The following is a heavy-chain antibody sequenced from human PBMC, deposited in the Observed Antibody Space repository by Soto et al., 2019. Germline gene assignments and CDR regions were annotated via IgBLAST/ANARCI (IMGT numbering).Heavy chain of an antibody. CDR3: GKTRLYDNTEYLSDGFDV. CDR2: ISVSGTAT. J-gene: IGHJ3*01. CDR1: GFPFWSYS. V-gene: IGHV3-23*01. D-gene: IGHD3-22*01. Sequence: PGGSLRLSCEASGFPFWSYSMSLVRQPPRKGLEWVSGISVSGTATYYTDPVKGRFTVSRDNSKDTLLLQMNTLRVENTAVYYCGKTRLYDNTEYLSDGFDVWDPGTRVTFSS.